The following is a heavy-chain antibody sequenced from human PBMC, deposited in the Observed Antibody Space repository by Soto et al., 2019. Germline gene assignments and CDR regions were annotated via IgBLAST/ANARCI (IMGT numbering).Heavy chain of an antibody. Sequence: QVQLQESGPGLVKPSETLSLTCTVSGGSISSYYWSWIRQPPGKGLEWIGYIYYSGRTNYNPSLKSRVTISIDPAKNQFPLKLSSVTAADTAVYYRARLKTGYSSGWYGRSWYFDLWGRGTLVTVSS. V-gene: IGHV4-59*01. J-gene: IGHJ2*01. CDR2: IYYSGRT. CDR3: ARLKTGYSSGWYGRSWYFDL. D-gene: IGHD6-19*01. CDR1: GGSISSYY.